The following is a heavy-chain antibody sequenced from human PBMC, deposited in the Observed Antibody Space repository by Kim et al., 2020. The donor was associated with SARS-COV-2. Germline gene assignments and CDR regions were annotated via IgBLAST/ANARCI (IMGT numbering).Heavy chain of an antibody. CDR2: IIPIFGTA. J-gene: IGHJ6*02. CDR1: GGTFSSYA. CDR3: ARGNLEDSSGWYRVYYYYGMDV. Sequence: SVKVSCKASGGTFSSYAISWVRQAPGQGLEWMGGIIPIFGTANYAQKFQGRVTITADESTSTAYMELSSLRSEDTAVYYCARGNLEDSSGWYRVYYYYGMDVWGQGTTVTVSS. V-gene: IGHV1-69*13. D-gene: IGHD6-19*01.